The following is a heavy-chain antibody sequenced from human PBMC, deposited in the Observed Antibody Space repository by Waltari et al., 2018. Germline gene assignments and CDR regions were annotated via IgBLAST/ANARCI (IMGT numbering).Heavy chain of an antibody. V-gene: IGHV4-4*02. J-gene: IGHJ1*01. D-gene: IGHD5-12*01. Sequence: QVQLQESGPGLVKPSGTLSLTCAVSGGSVTSSHWWSWVRQAPGKGLEWIGEMYHSGTTNYNPLLKSRVTMSLDRAKNQFSLKLSSVTAADTAVYYCVRDNRWAEDGFRYFQFWGQGTLVTV. CDR2: MYHSGTT. CDR1: GGSVTSSHW. CDR3: VRDNRWAEDGFRYFQF.